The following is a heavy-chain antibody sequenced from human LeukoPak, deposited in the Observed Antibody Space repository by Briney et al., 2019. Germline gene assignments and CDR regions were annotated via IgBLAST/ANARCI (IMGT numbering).Heavy chain of an antibody. CDR2: ISGSGGST. J-gene: IGHJ6*02. D-gene: IGHD1-26*01. Sequence: PGGSLRLSCAASGFTFSSYAMSWVRQAPGKGLEWVSAISGSGGSTYYADSVKGRFTISRDNSKNTLYLQMNSLGAEDTAVYYCAKDIVGATTVGYGMDVWGQGTTVTVSS. V-gene: IGHV3-23*01. CDR3: AKDIVGATTVGYGMDV. CDR1: GFTFSSYA.